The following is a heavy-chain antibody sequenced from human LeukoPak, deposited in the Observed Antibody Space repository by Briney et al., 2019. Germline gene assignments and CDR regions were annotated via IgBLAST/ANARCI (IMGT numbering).Heavy chain of an antibody. CDR2: IYPGDSDT. J-gene: IGHJ4*02. CDR1: GYSFTSYW. V-gene: IGHV5-51*01. CDR3: ARRCSGGSCYSGGAVDY. D-gene: IGHD2-15*01. Sequence: GESLKTSCKGSGYSFTSYWIGWVRQMPGKGLEWMGIIYPGDSDTRYSPSFQGQVTISADKSISTAYLQWSSLKASDTAMYYCARRCSGGSCYSGGAVDYWGQGTLVTVSS.